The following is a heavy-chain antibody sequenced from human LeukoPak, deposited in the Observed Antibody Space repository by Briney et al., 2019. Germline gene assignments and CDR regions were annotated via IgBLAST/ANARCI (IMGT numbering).Heavy chain of an antibody. J-gene: IGHJ4*02. D-gene: IGHD2-2*01. Sequence: GGSLRLSCAASGVTFSSYSSYWVRQAPGKGLEWVSYISTSCIYIYYADSPKPPLTLSRDNADTSLYLQITRLRAEDTAVYYCARGRVGYCGSTSCLLYFDSWGQGTLVTVSS. CDR1: GVTFSSYS. V-gene: IGHV3-21*01. CDR3: ARGRVGYCGSTSCLLYFDS. CDR2: ISTSCIYI.